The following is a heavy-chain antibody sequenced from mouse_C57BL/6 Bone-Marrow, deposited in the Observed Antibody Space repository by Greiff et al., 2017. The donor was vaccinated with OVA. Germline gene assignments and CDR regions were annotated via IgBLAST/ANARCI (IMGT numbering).Heavy chain of an antibody. V-gene: IGHV1-64*01. J-gene: IGHJ3*01. CDR2: IHPNSGST. CDR3: ARAVYGSAFAY. D-gene: IGHD1-1*01. CDR1: GYTFTSYW. Sequence: QVQLQQPGAELVKPGASVKLSCKASGYTFTSYWMHWVKQRPGQGLEWIGMIHPNSGSTNYNEKFKSKATLTVDKSSSTAYMQLSSLTSEDSAVYYCARAVYGSAFAYWGQGTLVTVSA.